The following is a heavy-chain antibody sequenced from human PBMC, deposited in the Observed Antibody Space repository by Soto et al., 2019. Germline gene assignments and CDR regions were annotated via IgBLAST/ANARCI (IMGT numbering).Heavy chain of an antibody. V-gene: IGHV1-2*02. J-gene: IGHJ4*02. CDR2: IDPKSGGT. Sequence: QLVQSGAEVKKPGDSVKVSCKTSGPTFIAYYIHWVRQAPGQGLEWMGWIDPKSGGTTYEQKFLGRVTMTRDTSINTAYMELNTLTSDDTALYYCARISVDVPEWGQGTLITVSS. CDR3: ARISVDVPE. CDR1: GPTFIAYY. D-gene: IGHD5-12*01.